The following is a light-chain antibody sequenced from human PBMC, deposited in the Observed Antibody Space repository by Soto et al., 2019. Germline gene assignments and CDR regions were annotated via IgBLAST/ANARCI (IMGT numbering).Light chain of an antibody. Sequence: QSLLTQPPSVSSALGPMVTICRTGSISPIGSTYDVQWYQQLPGTAPKLLIHGNTDRPSGVPDRFSGSKSGTSASLAITGLQADDEADYYCQSYDDSLSVHYVFGTGTKVTVL. V-gene: IGLV1-40*01. CDR1: ISPIGSTYD. CDR2: GNT. J-gene: IGLJ1*01. CDR3: QSYDDSLSVHYV.